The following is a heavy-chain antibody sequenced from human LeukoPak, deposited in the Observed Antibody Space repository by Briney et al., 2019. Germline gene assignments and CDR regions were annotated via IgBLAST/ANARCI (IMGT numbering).Heavy chain of an antibody. CDR1: GFTFSSRC. J-gene: IGHJ3*02. CDR3: ARVRIAVAVSAFDI. D-gene: IGHD6-19*01. V-gene: IGHV3-7*01. CDR2: IKQDGSEK. Sequence: GGSLRLSCEASGFTFSSRCMSWVRQAPGKGLEWVANIKQDGSEKYYVDSVKGRFTISRDNAKNSLYLQMSILRAADTAVYYCARVRIAVAVSAFDIWGQGTMVTVSS.